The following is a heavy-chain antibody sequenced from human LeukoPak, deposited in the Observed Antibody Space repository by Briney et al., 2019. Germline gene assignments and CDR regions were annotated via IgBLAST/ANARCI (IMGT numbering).Heavy chain of an antibody. D-gene: IGHD1-26*01. CDR2: INHSGST. V-gene: IGHV4-34*01. CDR1: GGSFSGYY. Sequence: SETLSLTCAVYGGSFSGYYWSWIRQPPGKGLEWIGEINHSGSTNYNPSLKSRVTISLDTSQNLFSLNLSSVPAADTAVYYCARGIVAGKHAFDIWGHGKMVTVSS. J-gene: IGHJ3*02. CDR3: ARGIVAGKHAFDI.